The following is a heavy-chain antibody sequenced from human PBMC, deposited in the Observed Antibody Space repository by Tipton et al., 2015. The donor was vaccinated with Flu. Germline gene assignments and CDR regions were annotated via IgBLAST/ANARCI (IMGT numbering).Heavy chain of an antibody. CDR1: GYTFTNYY. CDR3: AGSYDRNDFLDY. D-gene: IGHD3-22*01. CDR2: LNPSSGST. Sequence: QLVQSGAEVKKPGAPVKVSCKASGYTFTNYYMHWVRQAPGQGLEWMGILNPSSGSTRSTQRFQARVTMTRDKSTSAVYMELSGLRSGDPAVYYCAGSYDRNDFLDYWGQGTLVPVSS. J-gene: IGHJ4*02. V-gene: IGHV1-46*01.